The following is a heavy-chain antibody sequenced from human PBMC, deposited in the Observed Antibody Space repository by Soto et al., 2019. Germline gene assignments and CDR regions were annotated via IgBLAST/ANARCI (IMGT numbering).Heavy chain of an antibody. V-gene: IGHV3-23*01. J-gene: IGHJ6*02. CDR1: GFTFSSYA. Sequence: GGSLRLSCAASGFTFSSYAMSWVRQAPGKGLEWVSAISGSGGSTYYADSVKGRFTISRDNSKNTLYLQMNSLRAEDTAVYYCAKSYRRFLESHGMDVWGQGTTVTVSS. D-gene: IGHD3-3*01. CDR3: AKSYRRFLESHGMDV. CDR2: ISGSGGST.